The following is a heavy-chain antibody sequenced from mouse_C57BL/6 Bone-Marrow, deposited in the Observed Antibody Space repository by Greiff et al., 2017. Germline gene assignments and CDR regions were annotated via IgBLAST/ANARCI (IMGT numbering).Heavy chain of an antibody. D-gene: IGHD2-3*01. CDR1: GYTFTSYG. Sequence: VQLQQSGAELARPGASVKLSCKASGYTFTSYGISWVKQRTGQGLEWIGEIYPRSGNTYYNEKFKGKATLTADKSSSTAYMELRSLTSEDSAVFFCARAGGWLLRDFDYWGQGTTLTVSS. V-gene: IGHV1-81*01. J-gene: IGHJ2*01. CDR3: ARAGGWLLRDFDY. CDR2: IYPRSGNT.